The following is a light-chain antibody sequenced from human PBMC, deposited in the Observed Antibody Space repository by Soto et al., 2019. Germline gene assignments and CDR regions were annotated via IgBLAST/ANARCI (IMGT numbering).Light chain of an antibody. Sequence: DIQITHYPSTPSASVGDRVTITSRASQTMSSWLAWYQQKPVKAPKLLIYDASSLEGGVPSRFNGSGSGTEFTLTISSLQLDDFATYYCQQYKSYWTFGQGTKVDIK. J-gene: IGKJ1*01. CDR2: DAS. CDR1: QTMSSW. V-gene: IGKV1-5*01. CDR3: QQYKSYWT.